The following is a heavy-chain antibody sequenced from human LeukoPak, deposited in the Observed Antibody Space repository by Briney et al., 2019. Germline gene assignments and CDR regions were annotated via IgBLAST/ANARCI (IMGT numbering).Heavy chain of an antibody. CDR2: IYHSGST. J-gene: IGHJ5*01. Sequence: SETLSLTCAVSGGSISSRNWWSWVRQPPGKGLEWIGEIYHSGSTNYNPSLKSRVTISVDTPKNQFSLKLSSVTAADTAVYYCARGLWQQPTNWFDSWGQGTLVTVSS. CDR1: GGSISSRNW. CDR3: ARGLWQQPTNWFDS. V-gene: IGHV4-4*02. D-gene: IGHD6-13*01.